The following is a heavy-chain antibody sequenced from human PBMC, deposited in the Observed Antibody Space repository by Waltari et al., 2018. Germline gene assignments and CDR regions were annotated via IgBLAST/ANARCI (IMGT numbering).Heavy chain of an antibody. CDR3: AAKGGETGFDE. Sequence: QVHLVQSGAEVKNPGASVKVSCKVSGYGLDILSIHWVRQAPGKGLECMGELDPELRKTINEPKIRGRGPMTENTETDTAYLDLTSLRADDRAVYCGAAKGGETGFDEWGQESLDNVSS. V-gene: IGHV1-24*01. CDR2: LDPELRKT. J-gene: IGHJ4*02. CDR1: GYGLDILS. D-gene: IGHD3-16*01.